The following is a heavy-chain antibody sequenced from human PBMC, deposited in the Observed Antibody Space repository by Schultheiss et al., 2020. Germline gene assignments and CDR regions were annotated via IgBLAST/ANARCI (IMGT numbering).Heavy chain of an antibody. J-gene: IGHJ4*02. Sequence: GSLRLSCAASGFTFSSYSMNWVRQAPGKGLEWVGFIRSKAYGGTTEYAASVKGRFTISRDDSKSIAYLQMNSLKTEDTAVYYCTRIHSIVVVPAANGYWGKGTLVNGYS. CDR1: GFTFSSYS. D-gene: IGHD2-2*01. CDR2: IRSKAYGGTT. CDR3: TRIHSIVVVPAANGY. V-gene: IGHV3-49*04.